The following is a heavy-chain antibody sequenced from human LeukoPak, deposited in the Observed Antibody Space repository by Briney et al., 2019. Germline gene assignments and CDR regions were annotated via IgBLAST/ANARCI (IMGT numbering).Heavy chain of an antibody. Sequence: SETLSLTCTVSGGSISSSSYYWGWIRQPPGKGLEWIGYIYYSGSTNYNPSLKSRVTISVDTSKNQFSLKLSSVTAADTAVYYCARGHKTYYYDSSGYAFDYWGQGTLVTVSS. CDR2: IYYSGST. D-gene: IGHD3-22*01. CDR3: ARGHKTYYYDSSGYAFDY. J-gene: IGHJ4*02. CDR1: GGSISSSSYY. V-gene: IGHV4-61*05.